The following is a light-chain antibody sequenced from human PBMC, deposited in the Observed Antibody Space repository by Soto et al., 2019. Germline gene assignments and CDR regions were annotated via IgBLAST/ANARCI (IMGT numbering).Light chain of an antibody. Sequence: EIVMTQSPATLSVSPGERATLSCRASQSVSSNLAWYQQKPGQAPRLLIYGASTRATGIPARFSGSGSGTEFTLTISSLQSEDFAVYYCQQYNNWLFTFGGGTNVDIK. CDR1: QSVSSN. V-gene: IGKV3-15*01. CDR2: GAS. J-gene: IGKJ4*01. CDR3: QQYNNWLFT.